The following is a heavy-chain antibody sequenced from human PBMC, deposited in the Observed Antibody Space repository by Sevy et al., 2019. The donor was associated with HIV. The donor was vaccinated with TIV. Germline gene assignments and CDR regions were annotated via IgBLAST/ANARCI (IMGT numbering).Heavy chain of an antibody. CDR3: AGENAWGRGYS. V-gene: IGHV4-59*08. J-gene: IGHJ4*02. CDR2: IYYNGHI. Sequence: SETLSLTCTVSGGSITSLYWNWIRQPPGKGLEWIANIYYNGHINYNPSLKSRVTLSLDTSKNQFSLRLSPVTAADTAMYYCAGENAWGRGYSWVQGTLVTVSS. D-gene: IGHD1-26*01. CDR1: GGSITSLY.